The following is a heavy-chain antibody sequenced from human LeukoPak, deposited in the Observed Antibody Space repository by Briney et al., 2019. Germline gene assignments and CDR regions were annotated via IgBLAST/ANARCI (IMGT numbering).Heavy chain of an antibody. CDR1: GFTFSSYG. CDR2: ISYDGSNK. V-gene: IGHV3-30*03. Sequence: GRSLRLSCAASGFTFSSYGMHWVRQAPGKGLEWVAVISYDGSNKYYADSVKGRFTISRDNSKNTLYLQMNSLRAEDTAVYYCAGGELLLWFGELSHWGQGTLVTVSS. D-gene: IGHD3-10*01. CDR3: AGGELLLWFGELSH. J-gene: IGHJ4*02.